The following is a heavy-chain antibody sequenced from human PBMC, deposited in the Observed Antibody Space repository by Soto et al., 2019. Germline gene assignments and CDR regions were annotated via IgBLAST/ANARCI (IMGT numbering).Heavy chain of an antibody. D-gene: IGHD2-15*01. V-gene: IGHV1-18*01. CDR3: ARSGGDIVVVVAAPGGAFDI. CDR1: GYTFARDG. J-gene: IGHJ3*02. CDR2: NSAYKGNT. Sequence: GAPVNGACKAAGYTFARDGISWVRQAPGQGLEWMGWNSAYKGNTNYAQKLQGRVTMTTDTSTSTAYIERRSLSSDDTAVYYSARSGGDIVVVVAAPGGAFDIWCQGTMVTFSS.